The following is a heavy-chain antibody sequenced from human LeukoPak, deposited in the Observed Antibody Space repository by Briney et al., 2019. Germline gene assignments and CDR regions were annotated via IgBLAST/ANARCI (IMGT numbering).Heavy chain of an antibody. CDR1: GGSITHYF. CDR2: ISYSGST. J-gene: IGHJ4*02. V-gene: IGHV4-59*12. Sequence: ETSETLSLTCSVSGGSITHYFWSWIRQPPGKGLEWIGYISYSGSTNYNPSLKSRVTISVDTSKNQFSLKLTSVTAADTAVYYCARDLGSSSWSQGSYFDYWAREPWSPSPQ. CDR3: ARDLGSSSWSQGSYFDY. D-gene: IGHD6-13*01.